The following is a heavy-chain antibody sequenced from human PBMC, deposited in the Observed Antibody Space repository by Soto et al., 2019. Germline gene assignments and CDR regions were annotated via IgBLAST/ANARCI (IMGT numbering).Heavy chain of an antibody. CDR1: GYSFTSYT. Sequence: GASVKVSCKASGYSFTSYTIHWVRQAPGQSLEWVGWISAGNDNTKYSQKFQGRVTITTDTSASTAYMELSSLRSEDTAVYYCATSTLSITMVRGVTTKSYYGMDVWGQGTTVTVSS. V-gene: IGHV1-3*01. D-gene: IGHD3-10*01. J-gene: IGHJ6*02. CDR2: ISAGNDNT. CDR3: ATSTLSITMVRGVTTKSYYGMDV.